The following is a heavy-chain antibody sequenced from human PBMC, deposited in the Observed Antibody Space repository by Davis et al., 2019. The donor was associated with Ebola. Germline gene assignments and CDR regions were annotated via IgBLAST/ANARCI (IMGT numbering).Heavy chain of an antibody. CDR1: GGSISSGGYY. CDR3: ARGYCSSTSCLPGY. Sequence: PSETLSLTCTVSGGSISSGGYYWSWIRQHPGKGLEWIGYIYYSGSTYYNPSLKSRVTISVDTSKNQFSLKLSSVTAADTAVYYCARGYCSSTSCLPGYWGQGTLVTVSS. V-gene: IGHV4-31*03. D-gene: IGHD2-2*01. J-gene: IGHJ4*02. CDR2: IYYSGST.